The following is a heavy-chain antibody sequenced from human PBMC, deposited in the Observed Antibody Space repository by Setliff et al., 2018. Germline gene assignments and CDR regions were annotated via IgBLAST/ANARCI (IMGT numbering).Heavy chain of an antibody. V-gene: IGHV1-69*05. J-gene: IGHJ6*03. CDR3: VREGVDSRSSTDYRYYMDV. Sequence: SVKVSCKASGGTFSSYGISWVRQAPGQGLEWMGGTIPLFGTTDYAQKFQGRVTIITDESTSTAFMQLSSLRSEDTAVYYCVREGVDSRSSTDYRYYMDVWGKGTTVTVSS. CDR1: GGTFSSYG. D-gene: IGHD3-22*01. CDR2: TIPLFGTT.